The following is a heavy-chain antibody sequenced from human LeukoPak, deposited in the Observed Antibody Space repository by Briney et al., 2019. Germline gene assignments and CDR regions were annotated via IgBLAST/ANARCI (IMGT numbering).Heavy chain of an antibody. J-gene: IGHJ4*02. V-gene: IGHV1-18*01. Sequence: ASVKVSCKASGYTFTSYGISWVRQAPGQGLEWMGWISAYNGNTNYAQKLQGRVTMTTDTSTSTAYMELRSLRSDDTAVYYCARDSDRRGYSGYDYPDYWGQGTLVTVSS. CDR3: ARDSDRRGYSGYDYPDY. D-gene: IGHD5-12*01. CDR1: GYTFTSYG. CDR2: ISAYNGNT.